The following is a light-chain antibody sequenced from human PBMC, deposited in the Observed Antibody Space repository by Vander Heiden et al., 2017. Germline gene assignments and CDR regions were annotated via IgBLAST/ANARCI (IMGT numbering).Light chain of an antibody. V-gene: IGKV3-15*01. Sequence: IVMPQSPATLSVSPGERATLTCRASQSVSSNLAWYQQKPGQAPRLLIYGASTRATGIPARFSGSGSGTEFTLTISSLQSEDFAVYYCQQYNSWPYTFGQGTKLEIK. CDR3: QQYNSWPYT. CDR1: QSVSSN. CDR2: GAS. J-gene: IGKJ2*01.